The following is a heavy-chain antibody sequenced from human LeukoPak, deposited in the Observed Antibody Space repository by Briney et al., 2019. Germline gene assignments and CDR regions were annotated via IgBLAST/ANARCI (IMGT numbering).Heavy chain of an antibody. CDR1: GGLITNNY. J-gene: IGHJ4*02. V-gene: IGHV4-59*08. D-gene: IGHD2-2*01. CDR2: IFYSGST. CDR3: ARHSYAGSQYFFDY. Sequence: SETLSLTCTVSGGLITNNYWSWIRQSPGKGLEWIGSIFYSGSTNYNPSLKSRVTMSVDTSKNQFSLTLSSVTAADTAVYYCARHSYAGSQYFFDYWGQGTLVTVSS.